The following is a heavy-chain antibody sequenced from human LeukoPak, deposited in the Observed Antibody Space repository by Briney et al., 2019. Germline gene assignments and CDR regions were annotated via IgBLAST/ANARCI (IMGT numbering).Heavy chain of an antibody. CDR2: IYPGDSNT. CDR1: GYSFINYW. V-gene: IGHV5-51*01. Sequence: GESLKISCKGSGYSFINYWIGWVRQMPGKGLEWMGIIYPGDSNTRYSPSFQGQVTISADKSINTAYLQWSSLKASDTAMYYCARREILFDYWGQGTLVTVSS. J-gene: IGHJ4*02. CDR3: ARREILFDY.